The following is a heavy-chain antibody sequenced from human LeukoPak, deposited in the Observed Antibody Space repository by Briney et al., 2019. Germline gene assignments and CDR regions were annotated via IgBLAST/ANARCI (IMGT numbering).Heavy chain of an antibody. V-gene: IGHV1-2*02. CDR3: ARADVIGYCSSTSCYSSDY. J-gene: IGHJ4*02. CDR2: INPNSGGT. CDR1: GYTFTGYY. D-gene: IGHD2-2*03. Sequence: GASVKVSCKASGYTFTGYYIHWVRQAPGQGLEWMGWINPNSGGTDYAQKFQGRVTMTRDTSISTAYMELSRLRSDDTAVYYCARADVIGYCSSTSCYSSDYWGQGTLVTVSS.